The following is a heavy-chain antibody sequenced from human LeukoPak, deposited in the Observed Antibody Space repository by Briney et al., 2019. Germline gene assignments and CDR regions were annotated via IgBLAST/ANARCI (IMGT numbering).Heavy chain of an antibody. D-gene: IGHD4-17*01. CDR2: IYNDGSA. Sequence: GGSLRLSCAASGLIVSSHYMSWVRQAPGKGLDWVSVIYNDGSAYYADSVKGRFTISRDNSKNTLYLEMNTLKAEDTAVYYCASSVTTTPVYFDYWGQGTLVTISS. CDR1: GLIVSSHY. CDR3: ASSVTTTPVYFDY. J-gene: IGHJ4*02. V-gene: IGHV3-53*01.